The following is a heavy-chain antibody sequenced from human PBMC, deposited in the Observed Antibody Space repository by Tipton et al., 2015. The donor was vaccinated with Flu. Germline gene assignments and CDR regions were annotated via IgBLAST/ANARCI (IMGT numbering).Heavy chain of an antibody. CDR3: ARGAYEGGY. V-gene: IGHV1-2*06. Sequence: QLVQSGAEVREPGASVKVSCKASGYSFTDYYMHWVRQAPGQGLEWMGRINPGSGATDYAQKYLDRVTLTTDTSSGTSYMELHTLRFDDTAVYFCARGAYEGGYWGQGTLVTVSS. D-gene: IGHD5-12*01. CDR1: GYSFTDYY. J-gene: IGHJ4*02. CDR2: INPGSGAT.